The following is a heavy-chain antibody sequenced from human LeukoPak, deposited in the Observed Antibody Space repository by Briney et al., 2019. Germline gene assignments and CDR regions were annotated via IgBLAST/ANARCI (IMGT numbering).Heavy chain of an antibody. Sequence: SQTLSLTCTVSGGSISSGSYYWSWIRQPAGKGLEWIGRIYTSGSTNYNPSLKSRVTISVDTSKNQFSLKLSSVTAADTAVYYCARELYRYNWNYYLGWFDPWGQGTLVTVSS. CDR3: ARELYRYNWNYYLGWFDP. CDR2: IYTSGST. V-gene: IGHV4-61*02. CDR1: GGSISSGSYY. J-gene: IGHJ5*02. D-gene: IGHD1-7*01.